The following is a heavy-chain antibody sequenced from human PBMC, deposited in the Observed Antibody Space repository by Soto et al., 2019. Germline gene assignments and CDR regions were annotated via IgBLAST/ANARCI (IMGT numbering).Heavy chain of an antibody. CDR3: ARGGDVVVRAAIPPDAFDI. CDR1: GYSFTSYW. J-gene: IGHJ3*02. CDR2: IYPGDSDT. D-gene: IGHD2-2*01. V-gene: IGHV5-51*01. Sequence: GESLKISCKGSGYSFTSYWIGWVRQMPGKGLEWMGIIYPGDSDTRYSPSFQGQVTISADKSISTAYLQWSSLKASDTAMYYCARGGDVVVRAAIPPDAFDIWGQGTMVTVSS.